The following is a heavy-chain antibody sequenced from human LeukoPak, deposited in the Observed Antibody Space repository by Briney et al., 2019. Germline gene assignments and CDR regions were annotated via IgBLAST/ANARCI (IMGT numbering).Heavy chain of an antibody. CDR1: GFTFSSYW. D-gene: IGHD6-13*01. V-gene: IGHV3-7*03. Sequence: GGSLRLSCAASGFTFSSYWMNWARQAPGKGLEWVASINHNGNVNYYVDSVKGRFTISRDNAKNSLYLQMSNLRAEDTAVYYCASGQQLVLYDAFDIWGQGTMVTVSS. CDR3: ASGQQLVLYDAFDI. J-gene: IGHJ3*02. CDR2: INHNGNVN.